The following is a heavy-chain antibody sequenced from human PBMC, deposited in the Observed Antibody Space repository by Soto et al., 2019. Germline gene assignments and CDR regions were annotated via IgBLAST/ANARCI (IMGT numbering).Heavy chain of an antibody. CDR2: ISSSSSYI. CDR1: GFTFSSYS. J-gene: IGHJ4*02. Sequence: GGSLRLSCAASGFTFSSYSMNWVRQAPGKGLEWVSSISSSSSYIYYADSVKGRFTISRDNAKNSLYLQMNSLRAEDTAVYYCARGKLDDYIWGSYHSIVFDYWGQGTLVTVSS. V-gene: IGHV3-21*01. D-gene: IGHD3-16*02. CDR3: ARGKLDDYIWGSYHSIVFDY.